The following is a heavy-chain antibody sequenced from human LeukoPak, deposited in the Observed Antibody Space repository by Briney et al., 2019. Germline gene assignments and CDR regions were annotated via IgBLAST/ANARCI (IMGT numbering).Heavy chain of an antibody. CDR3: ARDRVGATGFDY. Sequence: SGTLSLTCTVSGGSISSYYWSWIRQPPRKGLEWIGYIYYSGSTNYNPSLKSRVTISVDTSKNQFSLKLSSVTAADTAVYYCARDRVGATGFDYWGQGTLVTVSS. V-gene: IGHV4-59*01. J-gene: IGHJ4*02. CDR2: IYYSGST. CDR1: GGSISSYY. D-gene: IGHD1-26*01.